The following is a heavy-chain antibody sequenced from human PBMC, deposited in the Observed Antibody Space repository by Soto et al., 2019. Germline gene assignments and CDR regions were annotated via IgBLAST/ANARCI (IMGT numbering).Heavy chain of an antibody. CDR2: MNPNSGNT. D-gene: IGHD1-26*01. V-gene: IGHV1-8*01. CDR3: ARRWEPFPYYYGMDV. Sequence: ASVKVSCKASGYTFTSYDINWVRQATGQGLEWMGWMNPNSGNTGYAQKFQGRVTMTRNTSISTAYMELSSLRSEDTAVYYCARRWEPFPYYYGMDVWGQGTTVTVSS. J-gene: IGHJ6*02. CDR1: GYTFTSYD.